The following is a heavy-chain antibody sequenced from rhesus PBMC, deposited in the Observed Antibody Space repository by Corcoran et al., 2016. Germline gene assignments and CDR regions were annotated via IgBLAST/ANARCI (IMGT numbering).Heavy chain of an antibody. D-gene: IGHD1-1-1*01. Sequence: QVQLQESGPGLVKPSETLSLTCAVSGGSITNNSWSWIRQPPGKGLAWIGYVYGGSGSATYNPSLRSRVTISADTSKNHISLTLSSVTAADTAVYYCLRDRIIASAWGQGVLVTVSS. CDR3: LRDRIIASA. CDR2: VYGGSGSA. J-gene: IGHJ4*01. V-gene: IGHV4-147*01. CDR1: GGSITNNS.